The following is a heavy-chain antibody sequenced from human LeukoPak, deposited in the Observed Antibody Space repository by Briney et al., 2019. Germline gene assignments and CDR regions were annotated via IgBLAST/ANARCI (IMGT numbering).Heavy chain of an antibody. CDR3: AKDRWYELYDAFDI. V-gene: IGHV3-30-3*01. J-gene: IGHJ3*02. CDR1: GFTFSSYA. CDR2: ISYDGSNK. Sequence: GGSLRLSCAASGFTFSSYAMHWVRQAPGKGLEWVAVISYDGSNKYYADSVKGRFTISRDNSKNTLYLQMNSLRAEDTAVYYCAKDRWYELYDAFDIWGQGTMVTVSS. D-gene: IGHD6-13*01.